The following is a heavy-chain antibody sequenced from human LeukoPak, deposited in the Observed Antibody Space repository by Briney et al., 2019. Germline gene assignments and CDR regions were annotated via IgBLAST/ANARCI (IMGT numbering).Heavy chain of an antibody. CDR1: GFTFSSFV. CDR2: ISGSGGTT. V-gene: IGHV3-23*01. D-gene: IGHD3-16*01. Sequence: GGPLRLSCAASGFTFSSFVLNWVLRAPGKGLEWVSTISGSGGTTYYADSVKGRFTISRDNPKNTLYLQMNSLRAEDTAVYYCVLRGGATDYWGQGTLVTVSS. CDR3: VLRGGATDY. J-gene: IGHJ4*02.